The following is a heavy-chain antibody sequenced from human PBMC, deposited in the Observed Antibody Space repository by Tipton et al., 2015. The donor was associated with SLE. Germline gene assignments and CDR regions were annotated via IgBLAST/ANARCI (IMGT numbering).Heavy chain of an antibody. J-gene: IGHJ4*02. D-gene: IGHD5-24*01. V-gene: IGHV4-59*11. CDR1: GGSISSHY. CDR2: IYYSGST. Sequence: TLSLTCTVSGGSISSHYWSWIRQPPGKGLEWIGYIYYSGSTNYNPSLKSRVTISVDTSKNQFSLMLSSVTAADTAVYYCARAGGVEMATINYWGQGTLVTVSS. CDR3: ARAGGVEMATINY.